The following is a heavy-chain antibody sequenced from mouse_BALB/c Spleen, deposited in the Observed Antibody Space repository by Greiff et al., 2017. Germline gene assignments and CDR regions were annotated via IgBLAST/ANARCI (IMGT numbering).Heavy chain of an antibody. Sequence: EVQLQQSGTVLARPGASVKMSCKASGYSFTSYWMHWVKQRPGQGLEWIGAIYPGNSDTSYNQKFKGKAKLTAVTSASTAYMELSSLTNEDSAVYYCTRGSYGYDGFAYWGQGTLVTVSA. CDR2: IYPGNSDT. D-gene: IGHD2-2*01. CDR3: TRGSYGYDGFAY. V-gene: IGHV1-5*01. CDR1: GYSFTSYW. J-gene: IGHJ3*01.